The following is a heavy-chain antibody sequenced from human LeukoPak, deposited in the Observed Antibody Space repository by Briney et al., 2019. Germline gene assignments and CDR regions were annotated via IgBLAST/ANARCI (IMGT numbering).Heavy chain of an antibody. CDR2: IYYSGST. CDR3: ARNPGPYYYGSGSDGLYYFDY. CDR1: GGSISSSSYY. V-gene: IGHV4-39*07. Sequence: SETLSLTCTVSGGSISSSSYYWGWIRQPPGKGLEWIGSIYYSGSTYYNPSLKSRVTISVDTSKNQFSLKLSSVTAADTAVYYCARNPGPYYYGSGSDGLYYFDYWGQGTLVTVSS. J-gene: IGHJ4*02. D-gene: IGHD3-10*01.